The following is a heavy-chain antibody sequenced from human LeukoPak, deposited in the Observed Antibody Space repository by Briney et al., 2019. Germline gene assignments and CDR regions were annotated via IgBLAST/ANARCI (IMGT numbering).Heavy chain of an antibody. V-gene: IGHV4-59*01. CDR3: AGVVPAAKAFDY. Sequence: SETLSLTCTVSGGSISSYYWSWIRQPPGKGLEWIGYIYYSGSTNYNLSLRSRVTISVDTSKNQFSLKLSSVTAADTAVYYCAGVVPAAKAFDYWGQGTLVTVSS. D-gene: IGHD2-2*01. CDR2: IYYSGST. CDR1: GGSISSYY. J-gene: IGHJ4*02.